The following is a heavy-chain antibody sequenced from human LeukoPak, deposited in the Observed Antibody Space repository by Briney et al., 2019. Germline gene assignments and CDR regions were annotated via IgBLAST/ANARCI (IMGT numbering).Heavy chain of an antibody. CDR3: ARQPLYYDSSGSYAGGFDY. Sequence: PSETLSLTCTVSGASIISANYYWNWIRQPPGKGLEWIGNIYYSGSTHSNPSLKSRVTVSVDTSKNQFSLRLSSVTAADTAVYYCARQPLYYDSSGSYAGGFDYWGQGTLVTVSS. CDR2: IYYSGST. D-gene: IGHD3-22*01. V-gene: IGHV4-39*01. J-gene: IGHJ4*02. CDR1: GASIISANYY.